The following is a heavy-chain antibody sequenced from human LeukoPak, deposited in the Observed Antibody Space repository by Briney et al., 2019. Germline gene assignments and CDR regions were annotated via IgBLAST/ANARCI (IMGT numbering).Heavy chain of an antibody. D-gene: IGHD3-10*01. V-gene: IGHV3-30*18. CDR2: ISYDGSNK. Sequence: GGSLRLSCAASGFTFSSYAMSWVRQAPGKGLEWVAVISYDGSNKYYADSVKGRFTISRDNSKNTLYLQMNSLRAEDTAVYYCAKYYYGSGVTAFDYWGQGTLVTVSS. CDR3: AKYYYGSGVTAFDY. J-gene: IGHJ4*02. CDR1: GFTFSSYA.